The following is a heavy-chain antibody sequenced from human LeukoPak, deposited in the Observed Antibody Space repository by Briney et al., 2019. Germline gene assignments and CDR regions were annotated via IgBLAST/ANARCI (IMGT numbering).Heavy chain of an antibody. CDR2: IYYSGRT. J-gene: IGHJ6*03. CDR3: ARVRCSGGSCPYYYYYYYMDV. CDR1: GGSISSYY. Sequence: PSETLSLTCTVSGGSISSYYWSWSRQPPGKGLEWIGYIYYSGRTNYNPSLKSRVTISVDTSKNQFSLKLSSVTAADTAVYYCARVRCSGGSCPYYYYYYYMDVWGKGTTVTVSS. V-gene: IGHV4-59*01. D-gene: IGHD2-15*01.